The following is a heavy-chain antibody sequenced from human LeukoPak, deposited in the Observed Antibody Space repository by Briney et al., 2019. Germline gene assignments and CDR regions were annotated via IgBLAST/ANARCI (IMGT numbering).Heavy chain of an antibody. V-gene: IGHV3-7*02. CDR2: IKQDGSEK. D-gene: IGHD3-9*01. CDR3: ASGLRYFDWSPFGY. J-gene: IGHJ4*02. Sequence: GGSLRLSCAASGFTFSSYWMSWVRQAPGKGLEWVANIKQDGSEKYYVDSVKGRFTISRDNAKNSLYPQMNSLRAEDTAVYYCASGLRYFDWSPFGYWGQGTLVTVSS. CDR1: GFTFSSYW.